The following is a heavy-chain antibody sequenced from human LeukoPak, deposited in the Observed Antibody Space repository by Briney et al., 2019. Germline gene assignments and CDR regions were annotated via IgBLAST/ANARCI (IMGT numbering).Heavy chain of an antibody. D-gene: IGHD1-14*01. J-gene: IGHJ4*02. Sequence: GGSLRLSCAASGFTFSSYAMSWVRQAPGKGLEWVANINQDGSQKYYVDSVKGRFTISRDNAKNSLYLQMNSLRADDTAVYYCARTPTTWGQGTLVTVSS. CDR1: GFTFSSYA. CDR2: INQDGSQK. CDR3: ARTPTT. V-gene: IGHV3-7*05.